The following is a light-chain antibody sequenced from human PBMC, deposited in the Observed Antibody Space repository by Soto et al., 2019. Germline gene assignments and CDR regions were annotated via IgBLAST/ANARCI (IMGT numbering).Light chain of an antibody. Sequence: AIQLTQSPSSLSASVGDRVTITCRASQGIRSALGWYQQKPGKVPKLLIYAASTLQSGVPSRFSGSGFGTDFTLTIYSLQPEDFATYYCLLDYAYFWAFGQGTKVEVK. CDR2: AAS. CDR1: QGIRSA. V-gene: IGKV1-6*01. CDR3: LLDYAYFWA. J-gene: IGKJ1*01.